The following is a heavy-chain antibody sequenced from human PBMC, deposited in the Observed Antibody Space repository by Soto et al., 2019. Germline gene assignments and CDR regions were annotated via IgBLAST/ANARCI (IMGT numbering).Heavy chain of an antibody. CDR1: GFTFSSYG. CDR2: IWYDGSNK. CDR3: AREEIFGVVKAFDY. J-gene: IGHJ4*02. D-gene: IGHD3-3*01. V-gene: IGHV3-33*01. Sequence: GGSLRLSCAASGFTFSSYGMLWVRQAPGKGLEWVAVIWYDGSNKYYAGSVKGRFTISRDNSKNTLYLQMNSLRAEDTAVYYCAREEIFGVVKAFDYWGQGTLVTVSS.